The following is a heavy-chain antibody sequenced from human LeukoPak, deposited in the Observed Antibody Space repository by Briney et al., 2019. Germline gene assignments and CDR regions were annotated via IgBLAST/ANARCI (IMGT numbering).Heavy chain of an antibody. CDR1: GGTFSSYA. V-gene: IGHV1-69*04. CDR3: ARAGYSSCPFDY. D-gene: IGHD6-13*01. Sequence: SVKVSCKASGGTFSSYAISWVRQAPGQGLEWMGRIIPILGIANYAQKFQGRVTITADKSTSTAYMELSSLRSEDTAVYYCARAGYSSCPFDYWGQGTLVTVSS. CDR2: IIPILGIA. J-gene: IGHJ4*02.